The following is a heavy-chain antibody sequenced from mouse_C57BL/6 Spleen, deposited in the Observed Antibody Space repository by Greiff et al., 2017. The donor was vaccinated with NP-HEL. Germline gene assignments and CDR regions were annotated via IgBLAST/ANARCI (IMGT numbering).Heavy chain of an antibody. Sequence: EVQLQQSGPELVKPGASVKISCKASGYSFTGYYMNWVKQSPEKSLEWIGEINPSTGGTTYNQKFKAKATLTVDKSSSTAYMQLKSLTSEDSAVYYCAKGDYSNYVRYFDYWGQGTTLTVSS. J-gene: IGHJ2*01. D-gene: IGHD2-5*01. V-gene: IGHV1-42*01. CDR1: GYSFTGYY. CDR2: INPSTGGT. CDR3: AKGDYSNYVRYFDY.